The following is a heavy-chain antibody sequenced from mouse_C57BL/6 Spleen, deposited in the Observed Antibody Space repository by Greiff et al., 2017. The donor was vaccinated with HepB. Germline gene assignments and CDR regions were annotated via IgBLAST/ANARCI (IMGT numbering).Heavy chain of an antibody. D-gene: IGHD2-3*01. CDR1: GYTFTSYW. V-gene: IGHV1-55*01. Sequence: VQLQQSGAELVKPGASVKMSCKASGYTFTSYWITWVKQRPGQGLEWIGDIYPGSGSTNYNEKFKSKATLTVDTSSSTAYMQLSSLTAEDSAVYYCSIYDGYGAMDYWGQGTSVTVSS. CDR3: SIYDGYGAMDY. J-gene: IGHJ4*01. CDR2: IYPGSGST.